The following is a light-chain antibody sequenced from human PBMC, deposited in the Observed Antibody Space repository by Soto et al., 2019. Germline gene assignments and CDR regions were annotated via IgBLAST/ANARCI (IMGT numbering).Light chain of an antibody. CDR1: QSVSSNY. CDR2: GAS. V-gene: IGKV3-20*01. J-gene: IGKJ4*01. CDR3: QQYFTSPLT. Sequence: EVVLTQSPGTLSLSPGERATLSCRASQSVSSNYLAWYQQKPGQAPRLLIYGASTRATGIPDRFSGSGSGTDLSLTISRLEPEDFALYYCQQYFTSPLTFGGGTNVDI.